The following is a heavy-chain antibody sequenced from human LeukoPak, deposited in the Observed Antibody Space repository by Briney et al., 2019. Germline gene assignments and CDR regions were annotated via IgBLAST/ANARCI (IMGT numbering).Heavy chain of an antibody. J-gene: IGHJ4*02. V-gene: IGHV1-18*01. CDR1: GYLFINYG. Sequence: ASVKVSCKASGYLFINYGITWLRQAPGQGLECMGWISPYSGNTDYAQKLQGRVTMTTDRSTTTAYMELRSLGFDDTAVYYCARTSGVSVAGSPYYFDFWGQGTLVTVSS. CDR3: ARTSGVSVAGSPYYFDF. CDR2: ISPYSGNT. D-gene: IGHD6-13*01.